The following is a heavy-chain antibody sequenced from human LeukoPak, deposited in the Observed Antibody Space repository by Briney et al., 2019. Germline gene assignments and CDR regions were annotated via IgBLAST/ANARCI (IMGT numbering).Heavy chain of an antibody. Sequence: PGGSLRLSCAASRFTLSTYWMSWVRQAPGKGLEWVAHIKQDGSQEYYVDSVKGRFTISRDSAKNSLYLQMNSLRAGDTAVYYCARDRGHGCSSTSCYDLDYWGKGTLVTVSS. CDR3: ARDRGHGCSSTSCYDLDY. CDR1: RFTLSTYW. V-gene: IGHV3-7*03. D-gene: IGHD2-2*01. J-gene: IGHJ4*02. CDR2: IKQDGSQE.